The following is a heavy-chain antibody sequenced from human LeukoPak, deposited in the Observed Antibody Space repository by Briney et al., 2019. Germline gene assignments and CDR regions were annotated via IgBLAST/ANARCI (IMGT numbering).Heavy chain of an antibody. D-gene: IGHD4-23*01. CDR2: IWYDGSNK. CDR1: GFTFSSYG. J-gene: IGHJ4*02. Sequence: PGGSLRLSCAASGFTFSSYGMHWGRQAPGKGVEWVAFIWYDGSNKYYADSVKGRFTISRDNSKNTLYLQMNTLRAEDTAVYYGAKDQARYGGNSDYWGQGTLVTVSS. V-gene: IGHV3-30*02. CDR3: AKDQARYGGNSDY.